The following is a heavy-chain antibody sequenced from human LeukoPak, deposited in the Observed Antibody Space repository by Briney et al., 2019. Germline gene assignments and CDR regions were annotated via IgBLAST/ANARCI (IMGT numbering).Heavy chain of an antibody. D-gene: IGHD6-19*01. CDR2: IRYDGSNK. Sequence: GGSLRLSCAASGFTLSSYWMSWVRQAPGKGLEWVAFIRYDGSNKYYADSVKGRFTISRDNAKNSLYLQLNSLRPEDTGLYYCARDRGGWPDYWGQGTLVTVSS. CDR1: GFTLSSYW. V-gene: IGHV3-30*02. J-gene: IGHJ4*02. CDR3: ARDRGGWPDY.